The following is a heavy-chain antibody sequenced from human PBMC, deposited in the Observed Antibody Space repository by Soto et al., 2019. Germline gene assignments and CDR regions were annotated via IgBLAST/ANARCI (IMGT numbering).Heavy chain of an antibody. D-gene: IGHD6-19*01. V-gene: IGHV1-69*01. CDR3: ARWVVDSSGWYGVEYYYGMDV. CDR2: SIPIFGTA. J-gene: IGHJ6*02. Sequence: QVQLVQSGAEVKKPGSSVKVSCKASGGTFISYAISWVRQAPGHGLEWMGGSIPIFGTANYAQKFQGRVTITADESTSTAYMELSSLRSEETAVYYCARWVVDSSGWYGVEYYYGMDVWGQGTTVTVSS. CDR1: GGTFISYA.